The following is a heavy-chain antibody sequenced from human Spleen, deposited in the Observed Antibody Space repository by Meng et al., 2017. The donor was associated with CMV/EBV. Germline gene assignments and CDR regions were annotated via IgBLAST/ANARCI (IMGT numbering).Heavy chain of an antibody. Sequence: SVKVSCKASGGTFSSYAISWVRQAPGQGLEWMGGIIPIFGTANYAQKFQGRVTITTDESTSTAYMELSSLRSEDTAVYYCARADIVVVPAVSYYYYYGMDAWGQGTTVTVSS. CDR2: IIPIFGTA. V-gene: IGHV1-69*05. J-gene: IGHJ6*02. D-gene: IGHD2-2*01. CDR3: ARADIVVVPAVSYYYYYGMDA. CDR1: GGTFSSYA.